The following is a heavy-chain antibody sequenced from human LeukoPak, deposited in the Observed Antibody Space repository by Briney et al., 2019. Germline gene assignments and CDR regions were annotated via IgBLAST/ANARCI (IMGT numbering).Heavy chain of an antibody. J-gene: IGHJ4*02. Sequence: GGSLRLSCAASGFTFSRYIMNWVRQAPAKGLEWVSPISSSSSDIYYADSVKGLFTISRDNAKNSLYLQMNSLRAEDTAVYYCARRCSSSSCPLSFYWGQGTLVTVSS. CDR3: ARRCSSSSCPLSFY. D-gene: IGHD2-2*01. CDR2: ISSSSSDI. CDR1: GFTFSRYI. V-gene: IGHV3-21*01.